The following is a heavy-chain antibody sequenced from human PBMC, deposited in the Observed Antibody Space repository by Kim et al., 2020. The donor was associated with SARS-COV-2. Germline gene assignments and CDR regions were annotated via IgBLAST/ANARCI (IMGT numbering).Heavy chain of an antibody. CDR2: ISYDGSNK. Sequence: GGSLRLSCAASGFTFSSYAMHWVRQAPGKGLEWVAVISYDGSNKYYADSVKGRFTISRDNSKNTLYLQMNSLRAEDTAVYYCARAGGGTYYYDSSGYSIDYWGQGTLVTVSS. D-gene: IGHD3-22*01. V-gene: IGHV3-30*04. J-gene: IGHJ4*02. CDR1: GFTFSSYA. CDR3: ARAGGGTYYYDSSGYSIDY.